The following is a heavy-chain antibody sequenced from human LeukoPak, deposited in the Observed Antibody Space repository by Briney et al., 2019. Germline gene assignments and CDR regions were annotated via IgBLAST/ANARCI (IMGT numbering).Heavy chain of an antibody. CDR2: IHNSGTT. CDR3: ARRYYYNLGSFPFDF. V-gene: IGHV4-34*01. CDR1: GGPFSGYF. J-gene: IGHJ4*02. Sequence: SETLSLTWAVSGGPFSGYFWSWIRQPPGKGLEWIGEIHNSGTTNYNPSLNSRVTISEDTSKNQIYLNLRSVTAADTAVYYCARRYYYNLGSFPFDFWGQGTLVTVSS. D-gene: IGHD3-10*01.